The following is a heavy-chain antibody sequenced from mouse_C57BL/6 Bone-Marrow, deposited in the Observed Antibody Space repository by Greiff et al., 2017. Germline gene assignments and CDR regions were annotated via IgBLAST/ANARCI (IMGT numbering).Heavy chain of an antibody. CDR2: IDPNSGGT. V-gene: IGHV1-72*01. D-gene: IGHD1-1*01. CDR1: GYTFTSYW. J-gene: IGHJ1*03. CDR3: ASRPPTVAPWYFDV. Sequence: QVQLQQPGAELVKPGASVKLSCKASGYTFTSYWMHWVKQRPGRGLEWIGRIDPNSGGTKYNEKFKSKATLTVDKPSSTAYMQLSSLKSEDSAVYYCASRPPTVAPWYFDVWGTGPTVPVSS.